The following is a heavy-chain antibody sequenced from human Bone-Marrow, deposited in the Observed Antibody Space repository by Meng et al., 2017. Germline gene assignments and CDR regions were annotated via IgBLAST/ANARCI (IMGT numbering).Heavy chain of an antibody. D-gene: IGHD2-2*02. J-gene: IGHJ3*02. V-gene: IGHV3-73*01. CDR2: IGTKPRGYAA. CDR1: GVSFSDSD. Sequence: GGSLRFSCAAPGVSFSDSDVPWVRQASGKGLEWVGRIGTKPRGYAAAYAASVRGKFTISRDDSKDTAYLQMNSLKTADTAVYLCTIYTSGHIWGQGTMVTVSS. CDR3: TIYTSGHI.